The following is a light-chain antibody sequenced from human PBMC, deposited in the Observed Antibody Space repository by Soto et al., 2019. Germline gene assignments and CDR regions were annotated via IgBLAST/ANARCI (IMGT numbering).Light chain of an antibody. CDR1: QTISSW. J-gene: IGKJ5*01. Sequence: DIQMTQSPSTRSASVGDRLTITCRASQTISSWLAWYRQKPGKAPNLLIYDASTLERGVPSRFSGTGSWTEFTLTIDRLQPGDFSTDDCQQYHTSPITFGQGTRLEIK. CDR2: DAS. CDR3: QQYHTSPIT. V-gene: IGKV1-5*01.